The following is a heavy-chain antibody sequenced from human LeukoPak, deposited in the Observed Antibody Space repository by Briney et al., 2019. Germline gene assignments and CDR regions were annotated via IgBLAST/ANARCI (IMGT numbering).Heavy chain of an antibody. CDR3: ASPRGCGSARCNNFDY. D-gene: IGHD2-2*01. J-gene: IGHJ4*02. V-gene: IGHV3-7*01. Sequence: GGSQRLSCAASGFTFSRYWMSWVRQAPGKGLEWVAKMSEDGNEIFYVDSVKGRFTISRDNTKKSLYLQLNSLRPEDSAVYYCASPRGCGSARCNNFDYWGQGTLVTVSS. CDR1: GFTFSRYW. CDR2: MSEDGNEI.